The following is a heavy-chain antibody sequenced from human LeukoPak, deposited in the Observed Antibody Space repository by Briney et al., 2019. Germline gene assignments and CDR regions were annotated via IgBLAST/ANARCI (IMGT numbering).Heavy chain of an antibody. Sequence: SETLSLTCTVSGGSIISSDYHWGWVRQPPGKGLEWIGTISYSGNTDYNPSLRSRVTISVDTSNNQFSPRLGSVTAADTAVYPCGKHCCGGPAKGVFDIWGKGKRVPVS. CDR2: ISYSGNT. CDR1: GGSIISSDYH. V-gene: IGHV4-39*01. D-gene: IGHD2-21*01. CDR3: GKHCCGGPAKGVFDI. J-gene: IGHJ3*02.